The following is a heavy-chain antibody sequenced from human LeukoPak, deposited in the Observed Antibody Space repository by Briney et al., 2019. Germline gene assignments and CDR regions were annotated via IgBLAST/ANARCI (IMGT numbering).Heavy chain of an antibody. J-gene: IGHJ4*02. D-gene: IGHD1-26*01. CDR3: ASYSGSYSLYFDY. V-gene: IGHV1-69*04. Sequence: ASVTVSCKASGGTFSSYAISWVRQAPGQGLEWMGRIIPILGIANYAQKFQGRVTITADKSTSTAYMELSSLRSEDTAAYYCASYSGSYSLYFDYWGQGTLVTVSS. CDR1: GGTFSSYA. CDR2: IIPILGIA.